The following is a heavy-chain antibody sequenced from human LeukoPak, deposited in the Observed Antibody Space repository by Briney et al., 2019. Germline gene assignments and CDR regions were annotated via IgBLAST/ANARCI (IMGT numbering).Heavy chain of an antibody. CDR3: ARDNYYDFWSGYYPSYYGMDV. J-gene: IGHJ6*02. Sequence: PGGSLRLSCAASGFTFSDYYMSWIRQAPGKGLEWVSYISSSGSTIYYADSVKGRFTISRDNAKNSLYLRMNSLRAEDTAVYYCARDNYYDFWSGYYPSYYGMDVWGQGTTVTVSS. V-gene: IGHV3-11*01. D-gene: IGHD3-3*01. CDR1: GFTFSDYY. CDR2: ISSSGSTI.